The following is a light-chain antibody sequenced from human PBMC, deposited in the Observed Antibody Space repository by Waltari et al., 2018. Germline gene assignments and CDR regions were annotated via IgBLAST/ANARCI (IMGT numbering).Light chain of an antibody. V-gene: IGLV2-11*01. CDR3: CSYAGSYTPVV. Sequence: QSALTQPRSVSGSPVQSVTISCTGTSSDVGGYNYVSWYQQHPGKAPNLMIYDVSKRPSGVPDRFSGSKSGNTASLTISGLQAEDEADYYCCSYAGSYTPVVFGGGTKLTVL. J-gene: IGLJ2*01. CDR1: SSDVGGYNY. CDR2: DVS.